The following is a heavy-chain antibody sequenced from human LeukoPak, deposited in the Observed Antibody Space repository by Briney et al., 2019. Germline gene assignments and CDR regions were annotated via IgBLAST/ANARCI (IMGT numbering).Heavy chain of an antibody. V-gene: IGHV1-8*01. J-gene: IGHJ6*02. D-gene: IGHD4-17*01. Sequence: ASVKVSCKASGYTFTSYDINWVRQATGQGLEWMGWMNPNSGNTGYAQKFQGRVTMTRNTSISTAYMELSSLRSEDTAVYYCARGDSTYGDYGYYGMDVWGQGTTVTVSS. CDR3: ARGDSTYGDYGYYGMDV. CDR1: GYTFTSYD. CDR2: MNPNSGNT.